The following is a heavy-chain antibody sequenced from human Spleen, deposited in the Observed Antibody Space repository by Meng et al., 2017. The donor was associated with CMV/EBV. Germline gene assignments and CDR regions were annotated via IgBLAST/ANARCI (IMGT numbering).Heavy chain of an antibody. CDR1: GFTFSSYS. Sequence: SCAASGFTFSSYSMHWGRPAPGKGLEWVSGISWNSGSIGYADSVKGRFTISRDNAKNSLYLQMNSLRAEDTALYYCAKADGTGYSSSWYREYYDYWGQGTLVTVSS. CDR3: AKADGTGYSSSWYREYYDY. D-gene: IGHD6-13*01. CDR2: ISWNSGSI. J-gene: IGHJ4*02. V-gene: IGHV3-9*01.